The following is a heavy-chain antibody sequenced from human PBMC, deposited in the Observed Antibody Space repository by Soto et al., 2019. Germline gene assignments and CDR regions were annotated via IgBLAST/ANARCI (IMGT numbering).Heavy chain of an antibody. V-gene: IGHV4-39*01. Sequence: QLQLQESGPGLVKPSETLSLTCTVSGGSISSSSYYWGWIRQPPGKGLEWIGSIYYSGSTYYNPSLKSRVTISVDTSKNQCSLKLSSVTAADTAVYYCARLAADEDYYYYMDVWGKGTTVTVSS. D-gene: IGHD6-13*01. CDR3: ARLAADEDYYYYMDV. J-gene: IGHJ6*03. CDR1: GGSISSSSYY. CDR2: IYYSGST.